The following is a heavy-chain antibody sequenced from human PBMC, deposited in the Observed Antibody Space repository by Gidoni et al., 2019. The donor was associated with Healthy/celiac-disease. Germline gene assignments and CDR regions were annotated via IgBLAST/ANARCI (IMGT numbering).Heavy chain of an antibody. Sequence: QVQLVQSGAEVKKPGSSVKVSCKASGGPFSSYAISWVRQAPGQGLEWMGRIIPILGIANYAQKFQGRVTITADKSTSTAYMELSSLRSEDTAVYYCAPDTGMATTTVYWGQGTLVTVSS. CDR3: APDTGMATTTVY. V-gene: IGHV1-69*04. J-gene: IGHJ4*02. CDR1: GGPFSSYA. D-gene: IGHD5-12*01. CDR2: IIPILGIA.